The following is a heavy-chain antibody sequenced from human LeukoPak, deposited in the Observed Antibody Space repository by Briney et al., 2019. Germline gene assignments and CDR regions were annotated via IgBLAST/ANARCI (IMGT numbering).Heavy chain of an antibody. CDR3: ARVAGDYGDYPYYFDY. J-gene: IGHJ4*02. CDR2: TSAYNGNT. CDR1: GYTFTSYG. Sequence: ASVKVSCKASGYTFTSYGISWVRQAPGQGLEWMGWTSAYNGNTNYAQKLQGRVTMTTDTSTSTAYMELRSLRSDDTAVYYCARVAGDYGDYPYYFDYWGQGTLVTVSS. V-gene: IGHV1-18*01. D-gene: IGHD4-17*01.